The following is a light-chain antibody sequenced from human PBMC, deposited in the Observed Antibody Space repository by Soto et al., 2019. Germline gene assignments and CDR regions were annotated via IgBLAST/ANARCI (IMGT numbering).Light chain of an antibody. CDR3: QQYNNWPWT. CDR2: GAS. V-gene: IGKV3-15*01. CDR1: QSISDT. Sequence: ETGMTQSPSTVSVSPGGRATLYCRASQSISDTLAWYQQKPGQAPRLLIYGASKRATGFPARFSGSGSGTDFTLTISSLQSEDFAVYYCQQYNNWPWTFGQGTKVDIK. J-gene: IGKJ1*01.